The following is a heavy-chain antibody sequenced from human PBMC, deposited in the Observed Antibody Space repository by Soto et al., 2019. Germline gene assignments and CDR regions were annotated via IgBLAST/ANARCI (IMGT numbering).Heavy chain of an antibody. CDR1: GGTFSSYT. D-gene: IGHD4-17*01. Sequence: QVQLVQSGAEVKKPGSSVKVSCKASGGTFSSYTISWVRQAPGQGLEWMGRIIPILGIANYAQKFQGRVTITADKSTSTGYMELSSLRSEDTAVYYCARDGDYGDYVLNYWGQGTLVTVSS. V-gene: IGHV1-69*08. J-gene: IGHJ4*02. CDR2: IIPILGIA. CDR3: ARDGDYGDYVLNY.